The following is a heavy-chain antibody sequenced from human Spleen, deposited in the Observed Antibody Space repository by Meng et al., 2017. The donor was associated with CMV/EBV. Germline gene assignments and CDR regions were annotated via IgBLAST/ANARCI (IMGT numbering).Heavy chain of an antibody. CDR3: ARDRGSSEYYLDC. J-gene: IGHJ4*02. CDR2: ISPDGTSI. Sequence: GESLKISCAVYGFTFSNYWMYWVRQTPGKGPVWVSRISPDGTSINYADSVKGRFTISRDNAKNSLYLQMNSLRAEDTALYYCARDRGSSEYYLDCWGQGTLVTVSS. D-gene: IGHD1-26*01. V-gene: IGHV3-74*01. CDR1: GFTFSNYW.